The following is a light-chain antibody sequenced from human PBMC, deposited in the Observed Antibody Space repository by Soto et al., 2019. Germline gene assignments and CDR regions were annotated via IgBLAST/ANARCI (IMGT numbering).Light chain of an antibody. J-gene: IGLJ1*01. CDR3: SSYTSSNTRYV. CDR1: SSDVGGYNY. CDR2: DVS. V-gene: IGLV2-14*01. Sequence: QSALTQPASVSGSPGQSITISCTGTSSDVGGYNYVSWYQQHPGKAPKLMIYDVSSRPSGVSYRFSGSKSGNTASLTISGLQAEDEADYYCSSYTSSNTRYVFGTGTQVTVL.